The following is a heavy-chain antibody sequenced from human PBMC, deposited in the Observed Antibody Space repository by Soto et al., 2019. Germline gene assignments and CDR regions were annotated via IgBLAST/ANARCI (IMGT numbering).Heavy chain of an antibody. D-gene: IGHD2-15*01. CDR3: AKGGDGSSPFDD. CDR1: GFTFTNYA. Sequence: QVHLVESGGGVVPPGRSLTLSCAASGFTFTNYAMHWVRQAPGKGLEWVSIISFAGNFKYYGDSVNGRVTISIDDSKNTVSLRMNSLRPENTALYFCAKGGDGSSPFDDWGQGTLVNVSS. CDR2: ISFAGNFK. J-gene: IGHJ4*02. V-gene: IGHV3-30*18.